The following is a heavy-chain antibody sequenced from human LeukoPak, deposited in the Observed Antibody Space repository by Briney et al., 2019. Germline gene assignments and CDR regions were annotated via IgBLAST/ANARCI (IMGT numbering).Heavy chain of an antibody. D-gene: IGHD2-2*01. J-gene: IGHJ5*02. CDR3: ARGQGYCSSTSCWNWFDP. CDR2: IYTSGST. CDR1: GGSISSYY. Sequence: SQTLSLTCTVSGGSISSYYWSWIRQPAGKGLEWIGRIYTSGSTNYNPSLKSRVTMSVDTSKNQFSLKLSSVTAADTAVYYCARGQGYCSSTSCWNWFDPWGQGTLVTVSS. V-gene: IGHV4-4*07.